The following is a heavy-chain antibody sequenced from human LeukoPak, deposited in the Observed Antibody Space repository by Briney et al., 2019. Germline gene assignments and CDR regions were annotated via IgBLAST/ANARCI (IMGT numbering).Heavy chain of an antibody. D-gene: IGHD3-16*02. Sequence: GGSLRLSCAASGFTFSSYALHWVRQAPGKGLQWVAVISYDGTNKYYADSAKGRFTISRDNAKNSLYLQMNSLRAEDTAVYYCARGYRGFDYWGQGTLVTVSS. CDR1: GFTFSSYA. CDR3: ARGYRGFDY. V-gene: IGHV3-30*07. CDR2: ISYDGTNK. J-gene: IGHJ4*02.